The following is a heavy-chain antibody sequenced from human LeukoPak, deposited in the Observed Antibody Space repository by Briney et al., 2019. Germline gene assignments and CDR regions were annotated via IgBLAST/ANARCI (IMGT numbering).Heavy chain of an antibody. CDR3: PISCEHRSGGRCPPLRACDP. CDR1: GGSISNYD. J-gene: IGHJ5*02. D-gene: IGHD2-15*01. CDR2: MYYNGRN. V-gene: IGHV4-59*01. Sequence: SETLSLTCRVSGGSISNYDCCSIRQPPGKGLEWIGYMYYNGRNNYNPSLESRVTISEDMSKNQVSLSLTSVTVADTALYYCPISCEHRSGGRCPPLRACDPWGQGIPVTVSS.